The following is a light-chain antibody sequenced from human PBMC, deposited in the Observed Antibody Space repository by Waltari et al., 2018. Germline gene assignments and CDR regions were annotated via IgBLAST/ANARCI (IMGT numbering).Light chain of an antibody. CDR1: SSDAGGYDY. Sequence: QSALTQPRSVSGSPGQSVSIPCTGTSSDAGGYDYVFWYQQHPGKAPKLMIYDVNKRPSGVPDRFSGSKSGNTASLTISGLQADDEADYYCCSYAGSQTSVFGGGTKVTVL. V-gene: IGLV2-11*01. CDR2: DVN. CDR3: CSYAGSQTSV. J-gene: IGLJ2*01.